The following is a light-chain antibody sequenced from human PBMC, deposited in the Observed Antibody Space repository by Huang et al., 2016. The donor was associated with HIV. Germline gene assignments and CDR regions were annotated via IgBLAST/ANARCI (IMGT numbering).Light chain of an antibody. CDR3: QQSYSTLRYT. Sequence: DIQMTQSPSSLSASVGDRVTITCRASQRISSYLNWYQQKPGKAPKRLIYAASSLHSGVPSRFSGSGSGTDFTLTIISLQPEDFATYYCQQSYSTLRYTFGQGTKLEIK. V-gene: IGKV1-39*01. J-gene: IGKJ2*01. CDR2: AAS. CDR1: QRISSY.